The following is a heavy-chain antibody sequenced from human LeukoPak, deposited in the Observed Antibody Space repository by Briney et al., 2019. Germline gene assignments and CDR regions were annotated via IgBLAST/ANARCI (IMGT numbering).Heavy chain of an antibody. D-gene: IGHD1-1*01. CDR2: IYPGDSHT. CDR1: GYSFTNYW. Sequence: ESLKISCQGSGYSFTNYWLAWVRQMPGQGLQWMGGIYPGDSHTRYSPSFQGQVTISADKSIGTAYLQWSSLKASDIAMYYCARRDNGEYFHHWGQGTLVTVSS. V-gene: IGHV5-51*01. CDR3: ARRDNGEYFHH. J-gene: IGHJ1*01.